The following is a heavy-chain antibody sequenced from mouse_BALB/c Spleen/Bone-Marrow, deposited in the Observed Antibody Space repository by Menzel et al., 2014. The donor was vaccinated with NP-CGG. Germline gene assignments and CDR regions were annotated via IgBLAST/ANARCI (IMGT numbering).Heavy chain of an antibody. J-gene: IGHJ3*01. CDR1: EYEFPSHD. Sequence: DVMLVESGGGLVQPGESLKLSCESNEYEFPSHDMSWVRKTPEKRLELVAAINSDGGNTYYPDTMERRFIISRDNTKKTWFRQMSSQRSEDTAFYYCARRGDYDWFAYWGQGTQVTVSA. CDR2: INSDGGNT. V-gene: IGHV5-2*01. D-gene: IGHD2-4*01. CDR3: ARRGDYDWFAY.